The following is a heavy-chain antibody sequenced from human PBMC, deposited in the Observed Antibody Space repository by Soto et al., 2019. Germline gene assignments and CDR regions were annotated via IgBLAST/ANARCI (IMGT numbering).Heavy chain of an antibody. D-gene: IGHD3-22*01. CDR3: ARAGSPFDSDSSGYWGFDH. CDR1: GFAVSNSY. Sequence: GALRLSSVASGFAVSNSYMNWVRQAPGKGLEWVSVVYSGGTTYYADSVRGRFTVSRDDSKNTLFLQMSSLRAEDTAVYYCARAGSPFDSDSSGYWGFDHWGQGTLVTVS. V-gene: IGHV3-53*01. J-gene: IGHJ4*02. CDR2: VYSGGTT.